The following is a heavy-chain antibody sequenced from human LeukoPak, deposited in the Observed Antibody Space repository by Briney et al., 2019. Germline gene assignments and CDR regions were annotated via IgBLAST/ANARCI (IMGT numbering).Heavy chain of an antibody. V-gene: IGHV3-48*01. CDR2: ISTDSSTI. Sequence: PGGSLRLSCAASGFTFSTYSMNWVRQAPGKGLEWVSYISTDSSTIYYADSVKGRFTISRDNAKNSLYLQMNSLRAEDTAVYYCARDPGYYDSSGYFDYCGQGTLVTVSS. J-gene: IGHJ4*02. D-gene: IGHD3-22*01. CDR3: ARDPGYYDSSGYFDY. CDR1: GFTFSTYS.